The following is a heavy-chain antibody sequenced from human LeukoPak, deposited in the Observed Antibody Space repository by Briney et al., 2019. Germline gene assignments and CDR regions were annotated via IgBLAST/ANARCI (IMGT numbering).Heavy chain of an antibody. Sequence: GGSLRLSCAASGFTFNSYAMSWIRQAPGKGLEWVSYISSSGSTIYYADSVKGRFTISRDNAKNSLYLQMNSLRADDTAVYYCARLDASGLDYWGQGTLVTVSS. V-gene: IGHV3-11*04. CDR1: GFTFNSYA. CDR2: ISSSGSTI. CDR3: ARLDASGLDY. J-gene: IGHJ4*02. D-gene: IGHD6-19*01.